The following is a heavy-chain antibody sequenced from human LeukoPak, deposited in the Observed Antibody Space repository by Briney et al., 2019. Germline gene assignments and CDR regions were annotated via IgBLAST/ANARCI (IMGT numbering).Heavy chain of an antibody. Sequence: EGSLRLSCAASGFTFSSFAMSWVRQAPGKGLEWVSAISGSGGSTYYADSVKGRFTISRDNSKNTLYLQMNSLRAEDTAVYYCAKDRRSWYPRYYYYMDVWGKGTTVTVFS. CDR2: ISGSGGST. CDR1: GFTFSSFA. J-gene: IGHJ6*03. D-gene: IGHD6-13*01. V-gene: IGHV3-23*01. CDR3: AKDRRSWYPRYYYYMDV.